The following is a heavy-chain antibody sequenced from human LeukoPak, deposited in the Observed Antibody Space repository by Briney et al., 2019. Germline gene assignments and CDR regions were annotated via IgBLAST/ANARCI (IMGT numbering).Heavy chain of an antibody. CDR1: GYTFTGYY. CDR2: INPNSGGT. Sequence: GASVKVPCKASGYTFTGYYMHWVRQAPGQGLEWMGWINPNSGGTNYAQKFQGRVTMTRDTSISTAYMELSRLRSDDTAVYYCARDLYSGYDRSDYWGQGTPVTVSS. V-gene: IGHV1-2*02. J-gene: IGHJ4*02. CDR3: ARDLYSGYDRSDY. D-gene: IGHD5-12*01.